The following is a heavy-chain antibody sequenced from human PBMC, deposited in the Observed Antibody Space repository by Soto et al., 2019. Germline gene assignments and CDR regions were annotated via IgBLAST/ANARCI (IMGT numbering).Heavy chain of an antibody. CDR3: AREGVGGSYYFYYYGMDV. CDR1: GYTFASYG. Sequence: ASVKVSCKASGYTFASYGISWVRQAPGQGLEWMGWISPYNDDTNYVQKFRGRVVMTTDTSTTTAYMELRSLRSDDTAVYYCAREGVGGSYYFYYYGMDVWGQGTTVTVSS. CDR2: ISPYNDDT. J-gene: IGHJ6*02. D-gene: IGHD1-26*01. V-gene: IGHV1-18*04.